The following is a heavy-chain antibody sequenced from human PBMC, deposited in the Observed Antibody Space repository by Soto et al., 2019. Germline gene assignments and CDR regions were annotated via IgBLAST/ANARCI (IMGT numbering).Heavy chain of an antibody. CDR3: AKDRAGDLRRSGLFDI. V-gene: IGHV3-23*01. Sequence: EVQLLESGGGLVQPGGSLRLSCAASGFTFSNYAMSWVRQAPGKGLEWVSIISGSDGGTYYADSVKGRFTISRDSSKNTLFLQMNSLRAEDTAVYYCAKDRAGDLRRSGLFDIWGQGTMVTGSS. CDR1: GFTFSNYA. D-gene: IGHD3-3*01. CDR2: ISGSDGGT. J-gene: IGHJ3*02.